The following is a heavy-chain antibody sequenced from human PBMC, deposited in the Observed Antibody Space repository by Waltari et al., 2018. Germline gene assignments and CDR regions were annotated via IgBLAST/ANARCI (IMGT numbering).Heavy chain of an antibody. CDR1: GRTLSNYV. J-gene: IGHJ4*02. Sequence: EVQLLESGGGLVQPGGSLRLASVASGRTLSNYVMNWVRQAPGKGLELVSAISAGGDVTYYADSVKGRFTISTDNSKNTLYLQMNSLRAEDTAVYYCAKGPYCSGGNCYQPYFDYWGQGTLVTVSS. CDR2: ISAGGDVT. V-gene: IGHV3-23*01. CDR3: AKGPYCSGGNCYQPYFDY. D-gene: IGHD2-15*01.